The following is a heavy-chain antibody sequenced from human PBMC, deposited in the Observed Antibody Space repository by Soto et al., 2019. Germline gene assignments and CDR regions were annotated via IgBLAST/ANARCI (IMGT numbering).Heavy chain of an antibody. D-gene: IGHD3-10*01. CDR3: AHQDYYGSGGIN. CDR1: GFSLSTSGVG. V-gene: IGHV2-5*02. Sequence: QITLKESGPTLVKPTQTLTLTCTFSGFSLSTSGVGVGWIRQPPGKALEWLALIYWDDDKRYSPSLKSRLTTTKDTSKNQVVLTMTNMDPVDTATYYCAHQDYYGSGGINWGQGTLVTVSS. CDR2: IYWDDDK. J-gene: IGHJ4*02.